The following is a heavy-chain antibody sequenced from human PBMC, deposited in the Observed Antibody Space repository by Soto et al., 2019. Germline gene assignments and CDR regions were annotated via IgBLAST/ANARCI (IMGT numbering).Heavy chain of an antibody. CDR1: GFTFISYA. CDR3: AKGEVAFDY. Sequence: AGGSRRLSCAASGFTFISYAMSWVLQAPGKGLEWVSAISGSGGSTYYADSVKGRFTISRDNSKNTLYLQMNSLRAEDTAVYYCAKGEVAFDYWGQGTLVTVSS. V-gene: IGHV3-23*01. CDR2: ISGSGGST. J-gene: IGHJ4*02. D-gene: IGHD5-12*01.